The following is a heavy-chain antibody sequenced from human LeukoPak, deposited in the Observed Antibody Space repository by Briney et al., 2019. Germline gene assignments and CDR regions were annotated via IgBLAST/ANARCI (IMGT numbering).Heavy chain of an antibody. Sequence: PGGSLRLSCAGSGFTFSDFWMTWVRQTPGKGLEWVANIKEDGTEKNLVDSVKGRFTTSRDNTKNLLFLEMNNLRGDDTAIYYCVRESRPGGAMGLYHNLDYWGQGTLVTVSS. J-gene: IGHJ4*02. CDR2: IKEDGTEK. V-gene: IGHV3-7*01. D-gene: IGHD1-1*01. CDR1: GFTFSDFW. CDR3: VRESRPGGAMGLYHNLDY.